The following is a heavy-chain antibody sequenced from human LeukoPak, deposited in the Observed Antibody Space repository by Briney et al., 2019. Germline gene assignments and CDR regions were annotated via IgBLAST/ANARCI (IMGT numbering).Heavy chain of an antibody. D-gene: IGHD5-18*01. CDR3: AKDRDYGYHYFDY. CDR2: ISDSGGSA. Sequence: GGSLRLSCAASGFTFSDFAMSWVRQAPGKGLEWVSVISDSGGSAYYTDSVKGRFTMSRDNSKNTLSLQMNSLRAEDTAIYYCAKDRDYGYHYFDYWGQGTPVTVSS. J-gene: IGHJ4*02. CDR1: GFTFSDFA. V-gene: IGHV3-23*01.